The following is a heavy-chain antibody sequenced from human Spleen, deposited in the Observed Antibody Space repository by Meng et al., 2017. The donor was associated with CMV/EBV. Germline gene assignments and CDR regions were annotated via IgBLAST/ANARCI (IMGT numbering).Heavy chain of an antibody. CDR3: ARDVDRSWGYCSSTSCPEDY. CDR2: ISSSSSYI. D-gene: IGHD2-2*01. V-gene: IGHV3-21*01. Sequence: GGSLRLSCAASGFTFSSYSMNWVRQAPGKGLEWVSSISSSSSYIYYADSVKGRFTISIDKAKNSLYLQMNSLRAEDTAVYYCARDVDRSWGYCSSTSCPEDYWGQGTLVTVSS. J-gene: IGHJ4*02. CDR1: GFTFSSYS.